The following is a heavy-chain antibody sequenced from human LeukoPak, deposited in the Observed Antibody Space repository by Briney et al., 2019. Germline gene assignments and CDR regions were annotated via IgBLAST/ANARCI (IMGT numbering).Heavy chain of an antibody. CDR3: ARKTDIVATIDY. CDR2: ISYDGSNK. J-gene: IGHJ4*01. Sequence: PGGSLRLSCAASGFTFSSYGMHWVRQAPGKGLEWVAVISYDGSNKYYADSVKGRFTISRDNSKNTLYLQMNSLRAEDTAVYYCARKTDIVATIDYWGQEPWSPSPQ. V-gene: IGHV3-30*03. CDR1: GFTFSSYG. D-gene: IGHD5-12*01.